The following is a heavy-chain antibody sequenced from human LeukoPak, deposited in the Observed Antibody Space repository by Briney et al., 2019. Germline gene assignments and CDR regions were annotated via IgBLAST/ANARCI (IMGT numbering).Heavy chain of an antibody. Sequence: PSGTLSLTCAVSGASISNRTWWSRVRQSSGRGLEWIGEISHSGRTNYNPSLESRLTISGDKSKNQFSLRLSSVTAADTAVYYCARVAYSSSWFLDYWGQGTLVTVSS. D-gene: IGHD6-13*01. V-gene: IGHV4-4*02. CDR2: ISHSGRT. CDR1: GASISNRTW. CDR3: ARVAYSSSWFLDY. J-gene: IGHJ4*02.